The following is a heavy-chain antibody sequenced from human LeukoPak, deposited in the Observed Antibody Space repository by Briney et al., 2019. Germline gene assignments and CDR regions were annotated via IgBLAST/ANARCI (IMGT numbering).Heavy chain of an antibody. J-gene: IGHJ4*02. D-gene: IGHD3-10*01. CDR1: GFTFSSYA. CDR3: AAFPRSTIRGVTMEPIDY. Sequence: PGGSLRLSYAASGFTFSSYAMNWVRQAPGKGLEWVSGISGSGDTTYYTDSVKGRFTISRDYSKNTLHLQMNSLRVEDTAVYYCAAFPRSTIRGVTMEPIDYWGLGTLVTVSS. V-gene: IGHV3-23*01. CDR2: ISGSGDTT.